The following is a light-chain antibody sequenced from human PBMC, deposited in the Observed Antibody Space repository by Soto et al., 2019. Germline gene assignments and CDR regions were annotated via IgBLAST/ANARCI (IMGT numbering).Light chain of an antibody. Sequence: EIVVTQSPGTLSLSPVSRATLSCRASQSVSSSYLAWYQQKSGQAPRLLIHEASIRATGIPARFSGSGSGTDFTLTISRLEPEDFAVYYCQQYRTFGQGTKVDIK. V-gene: IGKV3-20*01. J-gene: IGKJ1*01. CDR1: QSVSSSY. CDR3: QQYRT. CDR2: EAS.